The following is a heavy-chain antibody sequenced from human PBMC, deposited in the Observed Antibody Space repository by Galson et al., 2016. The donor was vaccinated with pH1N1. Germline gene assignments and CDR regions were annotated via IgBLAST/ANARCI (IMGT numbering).Heavy chain of an antibody. J-gene: IGHJ4*01. Sequence: SETLSLTCTVSGGSFSNQYWSWIRQPPGKGLEWIGYIYYSGSTNYNPSLKSRVTISVDTSKKHFSLKLSSVTAADTAIYYCARTPSYYDSWRGYGYYFDSWGQGTRVTGSS. CDR3: ARTPSYYDSWRGYGYYFDS. CDR2: IYYSGST. V-gene: IGHV4-59*11. D-gene: IGHD3-3*01. CDR1: GGSFSNQY.